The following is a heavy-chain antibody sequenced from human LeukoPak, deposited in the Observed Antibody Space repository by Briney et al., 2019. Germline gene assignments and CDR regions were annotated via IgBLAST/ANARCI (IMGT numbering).Heavy chain of an antibody. V-gene: IGHV3-15*01. D-gene: IGHD3-3*01. CDR3: TTVRDFWSGFDY. J-gene: IGHJ4*02. Sequence: GGSLRLSCAASGFTFSNAWMSWFRQAPGKGLEWVGRIKSKTDGGTTDYAAPVKGRFTISRDDSKNTLYLQMNSLKTEDTAVYYCTTVRDFWSGFDYWGQGTLVTVSS. CDR1: GFTFSNAW. CDR2: IKSKTDGGTT.